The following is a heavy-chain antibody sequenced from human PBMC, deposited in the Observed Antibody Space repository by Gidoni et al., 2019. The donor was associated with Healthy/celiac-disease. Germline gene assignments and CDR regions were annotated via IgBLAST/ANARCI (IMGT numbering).Heavy chain of an antibody. J-gene: IGHJ5*02. D-gene: IGHD3-16*02. CDR3: ARGFAYDYVWGSYRPYNWFDP. V-gene: IGHV4-34*01. Sequence: QVQLQQWGAGLLKPSETLSLTCAVYGGSFSGYYWSWIRQPPGKGLEWIGEINHSGGTNYNPSLKSRVTISVDTSKNQFSLKLSSVTAADTAVYYCARGFAYDYVWGSYRPYNWFDPWGQGTLVTVSS. CDR1: GGSFSGYY. CDR2: INHSGGT.